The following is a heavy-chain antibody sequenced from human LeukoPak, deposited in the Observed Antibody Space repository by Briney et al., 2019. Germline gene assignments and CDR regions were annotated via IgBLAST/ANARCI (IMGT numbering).Heavy chain of an antibody. V-gene: IGHV4-59*08. Sequence: SETLSLTCTVSGDSISSSYWSWIRQSPGKGLEWIGYIYYDGSTNYNPSLKSRITISVDSSKNRFSLKLSSVTAADTAFYYCATATRGYNYGYDYWGQGTLVTVSA. D-gene: IGHD5-18*01. CDR1: GDSISSSY. CDR3: ATATRGYNYGYDY. J-gene: IGHJ4*02. CDR2: IYYDGST.